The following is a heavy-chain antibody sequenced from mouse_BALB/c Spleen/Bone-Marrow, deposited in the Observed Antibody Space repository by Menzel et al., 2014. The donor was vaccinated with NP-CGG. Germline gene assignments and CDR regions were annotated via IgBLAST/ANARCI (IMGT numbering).Heavy chain of an antibody. V-gene: IGHV2-9*02. J-gene: IGHJ2*01. CDR2: IWAGGST. CDR1: GFSLISYG. D-gene: IGHD2-14*01. CDR3: AREDFRYDSFDY. Sequence: VMLVESGPGLVAPSQSLSISCTVSGFSLISYGVHWVRQPPGKGLEWLGVIWAGGSTNYNSALTSRLSISKDNSKSXVFLKMNSLQTDDTAIYYCAREDFRYDSFDYWGQGTTLTVSS.